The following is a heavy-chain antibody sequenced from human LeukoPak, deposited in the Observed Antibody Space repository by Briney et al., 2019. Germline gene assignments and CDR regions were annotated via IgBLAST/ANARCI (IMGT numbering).Heavy chain of an antibody. CDR3: AETVVKFGVWWFDP. CDR1: GYSINNYY. D-gene: IGHD4-23*01. V-gene: IGHV4-59*03. J-gene: IGHJ5*02. Sequence: SSETLSLTCTVSGYSINNYYWSWIRQPPGKGLEWIGHMSNSGTTSYNPSLKGRVTLSVDTSKNQFSLKLTSVTAADTAVYYCAETVVKFGVWWFDPWGQGTLVTVSS. CDR2: MSNSGTT.